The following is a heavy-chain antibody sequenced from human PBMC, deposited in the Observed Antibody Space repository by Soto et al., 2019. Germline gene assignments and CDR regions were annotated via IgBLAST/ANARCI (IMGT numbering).Heavy chain of an antibody. CDR1: GFTFDDYT. D-gene: IGHD2-15*01. CDR3: AKAPWPRVVTLGYYFDY. Sequence: GGSLRLSCAASGFTFDDYTMHWVRQAPGKGLEWVSLISWDGGSTYYADSVKGRFTISRDNSKNSLYLQMNSLRTEDTALYYCAKAPWPRVVTLGYYFDYWGQGTLVTVSS. V-gene: IGHV3-43*01. J-gene: IGHJ4*02. CDR2: ISWDGGST.